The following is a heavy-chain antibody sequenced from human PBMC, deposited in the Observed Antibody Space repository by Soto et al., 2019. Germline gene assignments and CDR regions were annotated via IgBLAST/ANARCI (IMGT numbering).Heavy chain of an antibody. CDR1: GFTFSSYG. CDR3: AKAHSYSYAGYGMDV. V-gene: IGHV3-30*18. J-gene: IGHJ6*02. Sequence: QVQLVESGGGVVQPGRSLRLSCAASGFTFSSYGMHWVRQAPGKGLEWVAVISYDGSNKYYADSVKGRFTISRDNSKNTLYLQMNSLRAEDTAVYYCAKAHSYSYAGYGMDVWGQGTTVTVSS. CDR2: ISYDGSNK. D-gene: IGHD5-18*01.